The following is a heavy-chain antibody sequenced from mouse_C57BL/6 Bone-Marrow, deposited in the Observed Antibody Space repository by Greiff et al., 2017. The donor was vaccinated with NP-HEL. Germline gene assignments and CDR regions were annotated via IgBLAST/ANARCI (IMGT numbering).Heavy chain of an antibody. D-gene: IGHD1-1*02. J-gene: IGHJ2*01. CDR2: IYPGDGDT. V-gene: IGHV1-82*01. Sequence: VQLQESGPELVKPGASVKISCKASGYAFSSSWMNWVKQRPGKGLEWIGRIYPGDGDTNYNGKFKGKATLTADKSSSTAYMQLSSLTSEDSAVYFCANNYVDYWGQGTTRTVSS. CDR1: GYAFSSSW. CDR3: ANNYVDY.